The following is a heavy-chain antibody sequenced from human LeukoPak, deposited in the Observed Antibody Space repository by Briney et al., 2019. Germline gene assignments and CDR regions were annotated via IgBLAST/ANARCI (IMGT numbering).Heavy chain of an antibody. Sequence: ASVKVSCKVSGYSLIELSMHWVRQAPGKGLEWMAGFDPEEGEIIYAQKFQGRVTITRNTSISTAYMELSSLRSEDTAVYYCARGLRYFDWLSLTPTYYYYYYMDVWGKGTTVTVSS. CDR3: ARGLRYFDWLSLTPTYYYYYYMDV. CDR2: FDPEEGEI. J-gene: IGHJ6*03. V-gene: IGHV1-24*01. CDR1: GYSLIELS. D-gene: IGHD3-9*01.